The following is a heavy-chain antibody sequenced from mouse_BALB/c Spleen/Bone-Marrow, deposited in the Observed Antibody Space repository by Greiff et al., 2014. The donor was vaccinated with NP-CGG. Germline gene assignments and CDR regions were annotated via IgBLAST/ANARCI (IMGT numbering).Heavy chain of an antibody. D-gene: IGHD2-1*01. J-gene: IGHJ4*01. Sequence: QVQLKESGAELAKPGASVKMSCKASGYTFTNYWMHWIKQRPGQGLEWIGYINPSTGYTEYNQKSKDKATLTADKSSSTAYMQLSSLTSEDSAVYYCARKGYGNYHYYAMDYWGQGTSVTVSS. V-gene: IGHV1-7*01. CDR3: ARKGYGNYHYYAMDY. CDR1: GYTFTNYW. CDR2: INPSTGYT.